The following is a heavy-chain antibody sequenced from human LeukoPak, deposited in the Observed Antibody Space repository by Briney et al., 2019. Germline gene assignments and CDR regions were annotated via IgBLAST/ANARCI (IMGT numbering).Heavy chain of an antibody. CDR1: GFTFSDYY. CDR2: ISSSSSYT. V-gene: IGHV3-11*06. D-gene: IGHD4-17*01. CDR3: AITGGPTVTAFDL. Sequence: GGSLRLSCAASGFTFSDYYMSWIRQAPGKGLEWVSYISSSSSYTNYADSVKGRFTISRDNAKNSLYLQMNSLRAEDTAVYYCAITGGPTVTAFDLWGQGILVTVSS. J-gene: IGHJ4*02.